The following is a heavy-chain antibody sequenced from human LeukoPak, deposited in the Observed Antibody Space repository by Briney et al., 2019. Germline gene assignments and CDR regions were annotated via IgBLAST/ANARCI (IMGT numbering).Heavy chain of an antibody. CDR1: GFTFSSYA. CDR3: AKGYCSSTSCPTDY. J-gene: IGHJ4*02. D-gene: IGHD2-2*01. Sequence: GGSLRLSCAASGFTFSSYAMSWVRQAPGKGLEWVSAISGSGGSTYYADSVKGRFTISRDNSKNTLYLQMNSLRAEDTAVYYCAKGYCSSTSCPTDYWGQGTLVTVSS. CDR2: ISGSGGST. V-gene: IGHV3-23*01.